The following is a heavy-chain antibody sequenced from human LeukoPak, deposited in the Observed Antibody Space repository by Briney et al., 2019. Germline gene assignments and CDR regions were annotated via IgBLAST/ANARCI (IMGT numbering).Heavy chain of an antibody. CDR3: ARRGQWPSPNDY. Sequence: PSETLSLTCTVSGGSISSSSYYWCWIRQPPGKGLEWIGSIYYSGSTYYNPSLKSRVTISVDTSKNQFSLKLSSVTAADTAVYYCARRGQWPSPNDYWGQGTLVTVSS. D-gene: IGHD6-19*01. J-gene: IGHJ4*02. CDR2: IYYSGST. CDR1: GGSISSSSYY. V-gene: IGHV4-39*01.